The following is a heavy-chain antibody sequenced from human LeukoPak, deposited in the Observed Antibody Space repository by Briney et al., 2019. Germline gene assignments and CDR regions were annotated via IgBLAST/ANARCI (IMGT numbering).Heavy chain of an antibody. Sequence: SVKVSCKASGGTFNTYAITWVRQAPGQGLEWLGGIVPMFDTTNYGQKFQGRLTITADPSTSTAYMELSSLRSEDTAVYYCAKSITYYYDSSGYSPGSFDYWGQGTLVTVSS. D-gene: IGHD3-22*01. CDR2: IVPMFDTT. J-gene: IGHJ4*02. V-gene: IGHV1-69*13. CDR3: AKSITYYYDSSGYSPGSFDY. CDR1: GGTFNTYA.